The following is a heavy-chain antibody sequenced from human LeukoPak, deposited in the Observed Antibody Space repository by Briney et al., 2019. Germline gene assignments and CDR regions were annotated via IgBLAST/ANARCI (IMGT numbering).Heavy chain of an antibody. CDR1: GGSISSSDYF. D-gene: IGHD2-21*02. J-gene: IGHJ6*02. CDR2: IYYSGST. CDR3: AKMVTSVGWYGMDV. V-gene: IGHV4-39*07. Sequence: SETLSLTCTVSGGSISSSDYFWGWIRQPPGKEPEWIGSIYYSGSTYYNPSLKSRVTISVDMSRNQFSLRLSSVTAADTAVYYCAKMVTSVGWYGMDVWGQGTTVTVSS.